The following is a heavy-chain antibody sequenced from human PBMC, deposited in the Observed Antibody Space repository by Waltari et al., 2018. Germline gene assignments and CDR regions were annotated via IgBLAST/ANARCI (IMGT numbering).Heavy chain of an antibody. CDR3: ARGRHYLDSRGHQAMGNAFDI. J-gene: IGHJ3*02. Sequence: QVQLVQSGAEVKKPGSSVKVSCWASGVSFTKYAFNWLLHAPGQGLEWVGGVIPFSQTTKYAQNFQGRVRIATGESATSAYLELSSLRSEDTAVYYCARGRHYLDSRGHQAMGNAFDIWGQGTTVTVSS. CDR1: GVSFTKYA. V-gene: IGHV1-69*05. CDR2: VIPFSQTT. D-gene: IGHD3-22*01.